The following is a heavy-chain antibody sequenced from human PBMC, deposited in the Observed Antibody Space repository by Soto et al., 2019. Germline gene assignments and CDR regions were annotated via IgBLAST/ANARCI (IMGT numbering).Heavy chain of an antibody. CDR3: AKDSKGVSVRSFSDS. CDR1: GFTFSSSA. Sequence: GGSLRLSCAASGFTFSSSAMSWVRQAPGKGLEWVSSISGSGASTYYADSVKGRFTISRDNSKNTLYVQMNSLRAEDTAVYFCAKDSKGVSVRSFSDSWGQGTLVTVSS. V-gene: IGHV3-23*01. CDR2: ISGSGAST. J-gene: IGHJ4*02. D-gene: IGHD6-13*01.